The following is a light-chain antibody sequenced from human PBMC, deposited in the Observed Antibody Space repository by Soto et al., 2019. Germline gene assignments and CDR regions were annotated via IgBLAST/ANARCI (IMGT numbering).Light chain of an antibody. J-gene: IGKJ2*01. CDR2: EAS. Sequence: DIQMTQSPSILSASVGDRVTITCRASQSIGTWLAWHQLRLGEAPSLLIYEASTLQSGVPSRFSGSRSGTEFTLTISSLQPDDFATYYCQQYNSYPYTFGQGTKLQIK. CDR1: QSIGTW. CDR3: QQYNSYPYT. V-gene: IGKV1-5*03.